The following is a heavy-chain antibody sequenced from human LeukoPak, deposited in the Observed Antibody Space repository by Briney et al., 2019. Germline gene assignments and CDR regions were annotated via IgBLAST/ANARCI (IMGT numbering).Heavy chain of an antibody. D-gene: IGHD6-13*01. Sequence: PGGSLRLSCTASGFSFTSAAMSWVRQAPGKGLEWVSLISSSGESTYYSDSVKGRFSISRDDSKNTLYLQMNSLRAEDTAVYYCRSWPHWPWGQGTLATVSS. V-gene: IGHV3-23*01. CDR2: ISSSGEST. CDR3: RSWPHWP. CDR1: GFSFTSAA. J-gene: IGHJ5*02.